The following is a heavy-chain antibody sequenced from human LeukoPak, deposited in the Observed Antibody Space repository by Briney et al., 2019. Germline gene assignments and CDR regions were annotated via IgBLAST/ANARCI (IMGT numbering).Heavy chain of an antibody. J-gene: IGHJ4*02. CDR1: GFTFSRYS. D-gene: IGHD6-13*01. CDR3: ARGGGSGRYGLPFDS. V-gene: IGHV3-21*01. Sequence: PGGSLRLSCAASGFTFSRYSMNWVRQAPGKGLEWVSSISGSSSSYIYYADSLKGRFTISRDNAKNSVYLQMNSLTDEDTAVYYCARGGGSGRYGLPFDSWGQGTLVTVSS. CDR2: ISGSSSSYI.